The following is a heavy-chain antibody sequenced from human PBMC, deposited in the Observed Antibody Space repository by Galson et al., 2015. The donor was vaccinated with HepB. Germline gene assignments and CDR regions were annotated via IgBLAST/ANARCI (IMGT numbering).Heavy chain of an antibody. CDR1: GYFFKSYW. Sequence: QSGAEVKKPGESLKISCKGSGYFFKSYWIGWVRLTPGKGLEWMGIIHPGDSDTRYSPSFQGQVTISADRSIDTAYLHWSSLKAADTATYYCAGHVGPSAAGFFGLWSQRLLVTVSS. V-gene: IGHV5-51*01. J-gene: IGHJ4*02. CDR3: AGHVGPSAAGFFGL. CDR2: IHPGDSDT. D-gene: IGHD6-13*01.